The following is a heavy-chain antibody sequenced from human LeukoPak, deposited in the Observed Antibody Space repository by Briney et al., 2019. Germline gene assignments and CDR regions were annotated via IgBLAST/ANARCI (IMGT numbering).Heavy chain of an antibody. CDR2: INSSGSII. CDR3: ARVRYEGPYGAGTVAY. V-gene: IGHV3-48*03. CDR1: GFTFSSYV. D-gene: IGHD3-10*01. J-gene: IGHJ4*02. Sequence: GGSLRLSCAASGFTFSSYVMNWIRQAPGKGLEWVSYINSSGSIIYYPDSGKGRFTISRDNAKHSLYHQINSLRAEDTAVYYWARVRYEGPYGAGTVAYWGQGTLVTVSS.